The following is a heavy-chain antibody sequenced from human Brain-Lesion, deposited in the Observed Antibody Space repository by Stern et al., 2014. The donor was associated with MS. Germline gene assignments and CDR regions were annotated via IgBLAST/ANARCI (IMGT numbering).Heavy chain of an antibody. V-gene: IGHV3-9*01. CDR3: ARDITGSSAYFAY. CDR2: ISWNSGTI. D-gene: IGHD1-14*01. J-gene: IGHJ4*02. CDR1: GFTFGGYA. Sequence: EVQLVESGGDLVQPGRSLRLSCAAFGFTFGGYAMHWVRHAPGKGLEGVAGISWNSGTIGYADSVKGRFTTSRDNAYSSLYLQMNSLRPEDTALYYCARDITGSSAYFAYWGQGTLVTVSS.